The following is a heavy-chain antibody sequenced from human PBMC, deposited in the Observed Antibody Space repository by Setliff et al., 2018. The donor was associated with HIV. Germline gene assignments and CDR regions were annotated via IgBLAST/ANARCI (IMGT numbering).Heavy chain of an antibody. J-gene: IGHJ3*01. CDR2: VWHDGRNK. CDR3: AKDRYCSGGSCYSGNAFDL. D-gene: IGHD2-15*01. Sequence: GSLRLSCAASGFPFSTFGMHWVRQAPGKGLEWVAVVWHDGRNKYYADSVRGRFTISRDNSNNTLYLQLSSLRDDDMAVYYCAKDRYCSGGSCYSGNAFDLWGQGTMVTVSS. V-gene: IGHV3-33*06. CDR1: GFPFSTFG.